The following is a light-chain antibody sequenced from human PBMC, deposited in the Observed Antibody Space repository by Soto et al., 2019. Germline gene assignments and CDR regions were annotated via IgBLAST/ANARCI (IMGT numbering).Light chain of an antibody. CDR1: QGLSSY. J-gene: IGKJ4*01. CDR3: LSGHSRP. CDR2: AAS. Sequence: DIQMTQSPSSVSASVGDRVTITCRASQGLSSYLAWYQQKPGKAPKLLIYAASNLQSGVPSRFSGSGSGTDFTLTIGSLQPDDFATYFCLSGHSRPFGGGTKVVIK. V-gene: IGKV1-12*02.